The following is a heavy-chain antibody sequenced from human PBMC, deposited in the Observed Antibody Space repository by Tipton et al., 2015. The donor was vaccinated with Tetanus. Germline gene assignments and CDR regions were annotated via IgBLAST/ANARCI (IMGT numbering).Heavy chain of an antibody. CDR3: ARDIGSGGEGYFQH. CDR2: INPNSGGT. V-gene: IGHV1-2*02. Sequence: QSGPEVKKPGASVKVSCKASGYTFTGYYMHWVRQAPGQGLEWMGWINPNSGGTNYAQKFQGRVTMTRDTSISTAYMELSRLRSDDTAVYYCARDIGSGGEGYFQHWGQGTLVTVSS. D-gene: IGHD3-10*01. CDR1: GYTFTGYY. J-gene: IGHJ1*01.